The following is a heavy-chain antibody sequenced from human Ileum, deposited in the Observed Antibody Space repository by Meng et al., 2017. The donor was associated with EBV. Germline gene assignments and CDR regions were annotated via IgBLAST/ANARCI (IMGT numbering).Heavy chain of an antibody. CDR1: GGTLSGAY. V-gene: IGHV4-34*12. CDR2: IIHGGST. D-gene: IGHD2-8*02. Sequence: VQLKPGRAGLLKPSETLFPPRAVNGGTLSGAYWNWIRQPPGKGLEWIGEIIHGGSTSYNPSLKSRVTISIDKSKNQLSLMLSSVTAADTAVYYCARRPTGIDYWGQGTLVTVSS. CDR3: ARRPTGIDY. J-gene: IGHJ4*02.